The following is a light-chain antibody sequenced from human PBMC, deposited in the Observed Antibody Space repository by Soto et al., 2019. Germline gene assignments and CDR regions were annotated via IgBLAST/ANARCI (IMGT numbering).Light chain of an antibody. Sequence: IVMTQSPSTLAVSPGERATLSCRASQSVSSNLAWYQQKPGQAPRLLIYGASNRATGIPDRFSGSGSGTDFILTISRLEPEDFAVYYCQQYDSSPRTFGQGTKVDIK. CDR1: QSVSSN. CDR2: GAS. CDR3: QQYDSSPRT. V-gene: IGKV3D-15*01. J-gene: IGKJ1*01.